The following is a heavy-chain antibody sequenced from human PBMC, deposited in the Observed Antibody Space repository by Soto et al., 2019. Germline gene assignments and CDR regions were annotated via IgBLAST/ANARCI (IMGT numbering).Heavy chain of an antibody. CDR3: ATEPGITMVRGVAR. J-gene: IGHJ4*02. D-gene: IGHD3-10*01. Sequence: PGGSLRLSCAASGFTFSSYAMHWVRQAPGKGLEWVAVISYDGSNKYYADSVKGRFTISRDNSKNTLYLQMNSLRAEDTAVYYCATEPGITMVRGVARWGQGTLVTVSS. V-gene: IGHV3-30-3*01. CDR1: GFTFSSYA. CDR2: ISYDGSNK.